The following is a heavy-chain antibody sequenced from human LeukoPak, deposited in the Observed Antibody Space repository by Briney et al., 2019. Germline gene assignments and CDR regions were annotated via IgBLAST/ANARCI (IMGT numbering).Heavy chain of an antibody. CDR3: ARMYYYGSGSYSTNWFDP. D-gene: IGHD3-10*01. Sequence: SETLSLTCTVSGGSISSYYWSWLRQPPGKGLEWIGYIYYSGSTNYNPALKSRVTISVETSKNQFSLKLSSVTAADTAVYYCARMYYYGSGSYSTNWFDPWGQGTLVTVSS. CDR2: IYYSGST. J-gene: IGHJ5*02. V-gene: IGHV4-59*01. CDR1: GGSISSYY.